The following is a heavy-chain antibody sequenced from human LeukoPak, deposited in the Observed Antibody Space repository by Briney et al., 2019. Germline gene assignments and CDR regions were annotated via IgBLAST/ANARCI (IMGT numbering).Heavy chain of an antibody. J-gene: IGHJ4*02. D-gene: IGHD2-2*01. CDR2: IDPSDSYT. CDR3: ASERYCSSTSSYFDY. V-gene: IGHV5-10-1*01. CDR1: GYSFASYW. Sequence: GESLKISCKGSGYSFASYWITWVRQMPGKGLQWMGRIDPSDSYTNYSPSFQGHVTISADKSISTAYLQWSSLKASDTAMYYCASERYCSSTSSYFDYWGQGTLVTVSS.